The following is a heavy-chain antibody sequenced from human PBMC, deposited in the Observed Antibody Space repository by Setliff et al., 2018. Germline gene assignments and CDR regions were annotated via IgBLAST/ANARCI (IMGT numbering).Heavy chain of an antibody. CDR2: LDNDGST. Sequence: PGESLKISCAASGVTVSAYDMSWVRQAPGKGLEWVSLLDNDGSTYYSDSVKGRFTISRGTSKNTLYLQMSSLRTEDTAMYYCRLWFGELLRDYWGQGTLVTVS. CDR1: GVTVSAYD. CDR3: RLWFGELLRDY. V-gene: IGHV3-53*01. D-gene: IGHD3-10*01. J-gene: IGHJ4*02.